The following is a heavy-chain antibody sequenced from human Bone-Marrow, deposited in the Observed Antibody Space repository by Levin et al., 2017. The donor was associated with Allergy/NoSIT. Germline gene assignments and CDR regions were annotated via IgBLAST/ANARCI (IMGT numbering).Heavy chain of an antibody. J-gene: IGHJ6*02. D-gene: IGHD6-13*01. Sequence: GESLKISCVASGFTLNNYDIHWVRQAPGKGLEWVALMSHDESDEFYADSVKGRFTISRDNSKNTVFLEMNGLKPEDTAVYYCAKSSRWYEPPHNYYYAMDVWGQGTTVTVSS. CDR2: MSHDESDE. V-gene: IGHV3-30*18. CDR3: AKSSRWYEPPHNYYYAMDV. CDR1: GFTLNNYD.